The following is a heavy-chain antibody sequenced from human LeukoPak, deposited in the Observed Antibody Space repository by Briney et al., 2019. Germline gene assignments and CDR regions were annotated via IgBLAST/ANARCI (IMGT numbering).Heavy chain of an antibody. CDR1: GGSISSGGYY. Sequence: PSETLSLTCTVSGGSISSGGYYWSWIRQHPGKGLEWIGYIYYSGSTYYNPSLKSRVTISVDTSKNQFSLKLSSVTAADTAVYYCARGVRSGSYSYWGQGTLVTVSS. CDR2: IYYSGST. CDR3: ARGVRSGSYSY. J-gene: IGHJ4*02. V-gene: IGHV4-31*03. D-gene: IGHD1-26*01.